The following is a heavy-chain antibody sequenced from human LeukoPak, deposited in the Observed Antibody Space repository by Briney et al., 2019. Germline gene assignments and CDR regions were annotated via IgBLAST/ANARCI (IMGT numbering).Heavy chain of an antibody. J-gene: IGHJ6*02. CDR2: MNPNSGNT. Sequence: GASVKVSCKASGYTFTSYDINWVRQATGQGLEWMGWMNPNSGNTNYAQKLQGRVTMTTDTSTSTAYMELRSLRSDDTAVYYCARGYYYDSSGYYYYYGMDVWGQGTTVTVSS. D-gene: IGHD3-22*01. CDR1: GYTFTSYD. V-gene: IGHV1-8*01. CDR3: ARGYYYDSSGYYYYYGMDV.